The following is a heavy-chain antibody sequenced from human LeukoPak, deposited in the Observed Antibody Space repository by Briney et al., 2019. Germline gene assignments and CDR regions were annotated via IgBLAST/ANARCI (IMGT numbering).Heavy chain of an antibody. J-gene: IGHJ4*02. CDR3: ARAHSSSSTFDL. D-gene: IGHD6-6*01. V-gene: IGHV3-33*01. CDR2: IWYDGRKK. Sequence: GGALRLSCAACGFTFSDYGIHWVRQAPGKGVEWVALIWYDGRKKYYADSVKGRFTISRDNTKNTLYLQLNSLRADDTAVYYCARAHSSSSTFDLWGQGTLVTVSS. CDR1: GFTFSDYG.